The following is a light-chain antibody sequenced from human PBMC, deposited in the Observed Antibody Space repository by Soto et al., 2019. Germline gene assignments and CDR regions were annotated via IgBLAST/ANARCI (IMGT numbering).Light chain of an antibody. CDR1: SGDVGSYNL. J-gene: IGLJ2*01. Sequence: QSALTQPASVSGSPGQSITISCTGTSGDVGSYNLVSWYQQYPGKAPKLMIYEGTKRPSGISIRFSGSISDNTASLTITGLQADDEATYHCCSFAGSTTDVVFGGGTKVTVL. CDR2: EGT. V-gene: IGLV2-23*01. CDR3: CSFAGSTTDVV.